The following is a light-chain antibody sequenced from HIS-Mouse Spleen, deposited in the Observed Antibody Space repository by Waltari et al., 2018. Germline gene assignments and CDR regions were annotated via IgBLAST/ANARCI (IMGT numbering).Light chain of an antibody. V-gene: IGLV2-14*03. J-gene: IGLJ3*02. Sequence: QSALTQPASVSGSPGQSITISCTRTSSDVGGYNYVSWYQQHPGKAPKLMIYDVSNRPSGVSNRFSGSKSGNTASLTISGLQAEDEADYYRSSYTSSSTWVFGGGTKLTVL. CDR2: DVS. CDR3: SSYTSSSTWV. CDR1: SSDVGGYNY.